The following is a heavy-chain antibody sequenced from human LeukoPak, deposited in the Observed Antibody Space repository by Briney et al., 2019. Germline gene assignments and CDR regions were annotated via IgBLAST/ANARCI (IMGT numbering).Heavy chain of an antibody. CDR3: ARDKRQASGRGLDY. CDR1: GGSFSGDF. CDR2: INHGGST. D-gene: IGHD1-1*01. J-gene: IGHJ4*02. V-gene: IGHV4-34*01. Sequence: SETLSLTCAVYGGSFSGDFWSWIRQSPGKGLEWIGEINHGGSTTYNPSLKSRVTISVDKSKNQFSLKLSSVTAADTAVYYCARDKRQASGRGLDYWGQGTLVTVSS.